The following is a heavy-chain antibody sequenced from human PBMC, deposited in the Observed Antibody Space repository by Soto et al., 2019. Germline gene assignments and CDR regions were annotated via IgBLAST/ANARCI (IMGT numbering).Heavy chain of an antibody. CDR2: IIPILGIA. V-gene: IGHV1-69*02. D-gene: IGHD5-18*01. J-gene: IGHJ4*02. CDR3: ARARGYSYANDY. Sequence: QVQLVQSGAEVKKPGSSVKVSCKASGGTFSSYTISWVRQAPGQGLEWMGRIIPILGIANYAQKFQGRVTITADKSTSTAYIELSSLRSEDTAVYYCARARGYSYANDYWGQGTLVTVSS. CDR1: GGTFSSYT.